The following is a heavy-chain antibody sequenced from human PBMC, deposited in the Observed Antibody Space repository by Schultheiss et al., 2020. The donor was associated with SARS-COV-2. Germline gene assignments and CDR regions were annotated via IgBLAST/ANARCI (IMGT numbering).Heavy chain of an antibody. J-gene: IGHJ3*02. CDR1: GFTFSSYA. CDR2: ISYDGSNE. D-gene: IGHD3-3*01. Sequence: GGSLRLSCAASGFTFSSYAMHWVRQAPGKGLEWVAVISYDGSNEYYADAVKGRFTISRDTAKNTLYLRMNSLRYEDTAMYYCARGVGDASTNTILNAFDIWGPGTMVTVSS. CDR3: ARGVGDASTNTILNAFDI. V-gene: IGHV3-30-3*01.